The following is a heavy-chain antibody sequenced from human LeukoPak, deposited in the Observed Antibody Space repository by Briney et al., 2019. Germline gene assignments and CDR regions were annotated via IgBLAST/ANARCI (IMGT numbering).Heavy chain of an antibody. V-gene: IGHV3-30-3*01. J-gene: IGHJ4*02. CDR3: ARETGSAVGSTDFDY. CDR1: GFTFSSYA. D-gene: IGHD4-17*01. CDR2: ISYDGSNK. Sequence: QAGGSLRLSCAASGFTFSSYAIHWVRQAPGKGLEWVAVISYDGSNKYHADSVKGRFTISRDNSKNTLYLQMNSLRAEDTAVYYCARETGSAVGSTDFDYWGQGTLVTVSS.